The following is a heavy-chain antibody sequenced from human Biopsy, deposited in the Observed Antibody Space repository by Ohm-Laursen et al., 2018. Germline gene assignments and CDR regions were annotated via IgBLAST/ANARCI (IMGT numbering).Heavy chain of an antibody. CDR2: INATTGAT. CDR3: TRGGYYYDSLAYYYWFDP. J-gene: IGHJ5*02. CDR1: GYTFTGYH. Sequence: SVNVSCNASGYTFTGYHVHWVRQAPGQGLAWMGWINATTGATNYAQKFQGRVTMTRDTSISTAYVDLSSLRSDDSAVYYCTRGGYYYDSLAYYYWFDPWGQGTLVTVSS. V-gene: IGHV1-2*02. D-gene: IGHD3-22*01.